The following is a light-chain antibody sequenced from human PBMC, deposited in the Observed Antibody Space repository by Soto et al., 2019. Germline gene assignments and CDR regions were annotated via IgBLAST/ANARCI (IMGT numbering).Light chain of an antibody. J-gene: IGKJ1*01. V-gene: IGKV3D-15*01. Sequence: ETLMTQSPATLSVSPGERATLSCRASQSIGESLAWSQQKPGQAPRLLLYSASTRATGIPARFSGSGSGTEFTLTIGSLQSEDFAVYFCQEYDIWSLWTFGQGTKVEIK. CDR2: SAS. CDR3: QEYDIWSLWT. CDR1: QSIGES.